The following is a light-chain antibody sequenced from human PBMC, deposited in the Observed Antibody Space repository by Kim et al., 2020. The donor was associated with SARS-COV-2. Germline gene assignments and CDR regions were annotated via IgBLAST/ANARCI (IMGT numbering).Light chain of an antibody. Sequence: EIVLTQSPATLSLSPGERVTLSCRASQSIGNYLGWYQQRPGQPPRLLIYDASNRAPGIPARFSGSGSGTDFTLTISSLEPEDFAIYYCQLHSTWPPITFGQGTRLEIK. J-gene: IGKJ5*01. CDR3: QLHSTWPPIT. CDR2: DAS. CDR1: QSIGNY. V-gene: IGKV3-11*01.